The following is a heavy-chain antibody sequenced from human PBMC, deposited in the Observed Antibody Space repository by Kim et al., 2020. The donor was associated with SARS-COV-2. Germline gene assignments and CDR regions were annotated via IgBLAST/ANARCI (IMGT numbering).Heavy chain of an antibody. CDR3: ARDMRGYSGYDFGAFDY. J-gene: IGHJ4*02. CDR2: IKQDGSEK. CDR1: GFTFSSYW. Sequence: GGSLRLSCAASGFTFSSYWMSWVRQAPGKGLEWVANIKQDGSEKYYVDSVKGRFTISRDNAKNSLYLQMNSLRAEDTAVYYCARDMRGYSGYDFGAFDYWGQGTLVTVSS. V-gene: IGHV3-7*03. D-gene: IGHD5-12*01.